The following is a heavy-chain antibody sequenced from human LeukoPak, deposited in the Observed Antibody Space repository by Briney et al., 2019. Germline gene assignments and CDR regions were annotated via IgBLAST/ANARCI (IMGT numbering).Heavy chain of an antibody. Sequence: GGSLRLSCAASGFTFSSYAMYWVRQAPGKGLEYVSAISSNGGSTYYANSVKGRFTISRDNSKNTLYLQMGSLRAEDMAVYYCARDRGYYGSGSYPTFDYWGQGTLVTVSS. CDR1: GFTFSSYA. V-gene: IGHV3-64*01. CDR2: ISSNGGST. D-gene: IGHD3-10*01. J-gene: IGHJ4*02. CDR3: ARDRGYYGSGSYPTFDY.